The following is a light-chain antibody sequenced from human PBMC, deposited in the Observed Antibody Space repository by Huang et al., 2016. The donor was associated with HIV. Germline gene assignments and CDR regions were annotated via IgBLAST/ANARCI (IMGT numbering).Light chain of an antibody. CDR1: QSVLHSSNSNNC. CDR2: WAS. CDR3: QQYYSIPLT. Sequence: DIVMTQSPDSLAVSLGERATVNCKSSQSVLHSSNSNNCLAWYQQKPGQPPRLLMYWASPRETGVPDRFSGSGSGTDFTLTISSLQAEDVAVYYCQQYYSIPLTFGGGTKVEIK. J-gene: IGKJ4*01. V-gene: IGKV4-1*01.